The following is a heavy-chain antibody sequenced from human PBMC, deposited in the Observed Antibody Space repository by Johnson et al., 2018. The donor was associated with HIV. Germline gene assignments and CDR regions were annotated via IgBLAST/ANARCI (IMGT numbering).Heavy chain of an antibody. CDR3: TRTDDTYNYEYSGYVDAFDI. V-gene: IGHV3-73*01. J-gene: IGHJ3*02. D-gene: IGHD3-22*01. CDR1: GFTVSSNH. CDR2: IRSKPYSYAT. Sequence: VQLVESGGGLIQPGGSLRLSCAASGFTVSSNHMRWVRQAPGKGLEWVGRIRSKPYSYATAYAASVTGRFTISRDDSKNTAYLQMNSLKTEDTAVYYCTRTDDTYNYEYSGYVDAFDIWGQGTMVTVSS.